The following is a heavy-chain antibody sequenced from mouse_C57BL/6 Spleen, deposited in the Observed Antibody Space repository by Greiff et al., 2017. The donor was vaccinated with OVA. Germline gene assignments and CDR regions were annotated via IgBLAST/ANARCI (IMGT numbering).Heavy chain of an antibody. CDR2: IDPSDSYT. Sequence: VQLQQPGAELVMPGASVKLSCKASGYTFTSYWMHWVKQRPGQGLEWIGEIDPSDSYTNYNQKFKGKSTLTVDKSSSTAYMQLSSLTSEDSAVYYCARLLNDYDDYYAMDYWGQGTSVTVSS. J-gene: IGHJ4*01. CDR1: GYTFTSYW. V-gene: IGHV1-69*01. CDR3: ARLLNDYDDYYAMDY. D-gene: IGHD2-4*01.